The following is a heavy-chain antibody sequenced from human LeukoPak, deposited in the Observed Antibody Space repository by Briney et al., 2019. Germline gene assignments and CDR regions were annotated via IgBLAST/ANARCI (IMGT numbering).Heavy chain of an antibody. D-gene: IGHD2-15*01. Sequence: GGSLRLSCAASGFTFSSYAMSWVRQAPGKGLEWVSAISGSGGSTYYADSVKGRFTISRNNSKNTLYLQMNSLRAEDTAVYYCAKVGLVVVVAATLGAFDIWGQGTMVTVSS. V-gene: IGHV3-23*01. CDR3: AKVGLVVVVAATLGAFDI. J-gene: IGHJ3*02. CDR2: ISGSGGST. CDR1: GFTFSSYA.